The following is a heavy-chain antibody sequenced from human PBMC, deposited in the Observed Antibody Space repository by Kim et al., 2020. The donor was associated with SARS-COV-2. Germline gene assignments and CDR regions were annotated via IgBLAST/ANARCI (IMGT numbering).Heavy chain of an antibody. J-gene: IGHJ6*02. Sequence: GGSLRLSCAGSGFSFGDYGMTWVRQAPGKGLEWICFIRRKAYGGSSEYAASVKGRFTISRDDSESIAYLHMNSLKTEDTALYYCSRDYGMDVWGQGTTVT. CDR1: GFSFGDYG. CDR2: IRRKAYGGSS. CDR3: SRDYGMDV. V-gene: IGHV3-49*04.